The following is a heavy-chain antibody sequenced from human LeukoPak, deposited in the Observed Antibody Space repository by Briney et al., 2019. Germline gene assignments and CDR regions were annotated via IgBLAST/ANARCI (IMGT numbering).Heavy chain of an antibody. Sequence: GSLRLSCAASGFTFSSYWMHWVRQAPGKGLVWVSRIKSDGSNYYADSVKGRFTISRDNAKNSLYLQMNSLRAEDTAVYYCARDSKHNYGSGTPDVWGQGTTVIVSS. J-gene: IGHJ6*02. CDR1: GFTFSSYW. CDR2: IKSDGSN. D-gene: IGHD3-10*01. V-gene: IGHV3-74*01. CDR3: ARDSKHNYGSGTPDV.